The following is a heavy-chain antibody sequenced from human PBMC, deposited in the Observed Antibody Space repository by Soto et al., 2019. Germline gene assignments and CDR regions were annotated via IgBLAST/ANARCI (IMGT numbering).Heavy chain of an antibody. V-gene: IGHV1-2*02. CDR1: GYTFTGYY. CDR2: INPDSGGT. CDR3: ARDPYYYDSSGYYYPNWFDP. J-gene: IGHJ5*02. D-gene: IGHD3-22*01. Sequence: AASVKVSCKASGYTFTGYYMHWVRQAPGQGLEWMGWINPDSGGTNYAQKFQGRVTMTRDTSISTAYMELSRLRSDDTAVYYCARDPYYYDSSGYYYPNWFDPWGQGTLVTVSS.